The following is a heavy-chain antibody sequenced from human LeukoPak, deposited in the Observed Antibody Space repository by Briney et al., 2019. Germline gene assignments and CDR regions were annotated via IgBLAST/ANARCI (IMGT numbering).Heavy chain of an antibody. D-gene: IGHD5-18*01. V-gene: IGHV3-48*03. Sequence: GGSLRLSCAASGFTFSSYEMNWVRQAPGKGQEWVSYISSSGSTIYYADSVKGRFTISRDNAKNSLYLQMNSLRAEDTAVYYCARGGYSYGYPSRYFDYWGQGTLVTVSS. CDR2: ISSSGSTI. J-gene: IGHJ4*02. CDR3: ARGGYSYGYPSRYFDY. CDR1: GFTFSSYE.